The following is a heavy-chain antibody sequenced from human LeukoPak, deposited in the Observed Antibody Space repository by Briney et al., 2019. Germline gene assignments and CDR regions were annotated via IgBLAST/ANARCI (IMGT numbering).Heavy chain of an antibody. CDR1: GYSFTSYW. CDR2: LYPGDSDT. Sequence: GESLKISCKGSGYSFTSYWIGWVRQPPGKGLEWMGILYPGDSDTRYSPSFQGQVSISADKSISTAYLQWSSLEASDTAMFYCAAGGGYNSLDYWGQGTLVTVSS. CDR3: AAGGGYNSLDY. D-gene: IGHD5-24*01. J-gene: IGHJ4*02. V-gene: IGHV5-51*01.